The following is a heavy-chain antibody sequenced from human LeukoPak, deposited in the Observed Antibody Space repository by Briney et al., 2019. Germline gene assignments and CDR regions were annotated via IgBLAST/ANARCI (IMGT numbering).Heavy chain of an antibody. CDR3: AKDRSQERYCSSTSCHAVLN. J-gene: IGHJ4*02. V-gene: IGHV4-59*12. CDR2: IYYNGVT. D-gene: IGHD2-2*01. CDR1: GGSITSYY. Sequence: SETLSLTCTVSGGSITSYYCSWIRQSPGKGLEWIGHIYYNGVTNYNPSLRSRVTMSVDKSKNQFSLKLSSVIAADTAVYYCAKDRSQERYCSSTSCHAVLNWGQGTLVTVSS.